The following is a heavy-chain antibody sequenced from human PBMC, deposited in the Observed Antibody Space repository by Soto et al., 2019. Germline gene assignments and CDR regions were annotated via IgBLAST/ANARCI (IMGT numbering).Heavy chain of an antibody. D-gene: IGHD4-17*01. V-gene: IGHV3-73*01. J-gene: IGHJ4*02. CDR2: IRSKANSYAT. Sequence: GGSLRLSCAASGFTFSGSAMHWVRQDTGKGLEWVGRIRSKANSYATAYAASVKGRFTISGDDSKNTAYLQMNSLKTEDTAVYYCTRKYLNGDYPFDYWGQGTLVTVSS. CDR3: TRKYLNGDYPFDY. CDR1: GFTFSGSA.